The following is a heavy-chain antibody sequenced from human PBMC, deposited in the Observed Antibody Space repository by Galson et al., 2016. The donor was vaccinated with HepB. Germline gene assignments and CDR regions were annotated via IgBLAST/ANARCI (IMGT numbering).Heavy chain of an antibody. CDR1: GFSFNSYG. CDR3: AKDPSSGWYKYYHGMDV. Sequence: SLRLSCAASGFSFNSYGMHWVRPAPDKGLEWVAFIWHDGSKKYYADTVKGRFTISRDNSKNTLYLQMNSLRAEDTAVYHCAKDPSSGWYKYYHGMDVWGQGTTVTVSS. CDR2: IWHDGSKK. V-gene: IGHV3-33*06. J-gene: IGHJ6*02. D-gene: IGHD6-19*01.